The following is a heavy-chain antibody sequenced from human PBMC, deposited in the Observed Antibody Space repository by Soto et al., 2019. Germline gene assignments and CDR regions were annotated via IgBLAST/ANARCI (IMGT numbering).Heavy chain of an antibody. CDR3: ARVWITGAGIPWFDP. D-gene: IGHD6-13*01. Sequence: SETLSLTCTVSGGSISSYYWSWIRKPAGKGLEWIGYIYYSGSTNYSPSLKSRVSISVDTSKNQFSLNLTSVTAAETAVYYCARVWITGAGIPWFDPWGQGTLVTVSS. V-gene: IGHV4-59*01. J-gene: IGHJ5*02. CDR2: IYYSGST. CDR1: GGSISSYY.